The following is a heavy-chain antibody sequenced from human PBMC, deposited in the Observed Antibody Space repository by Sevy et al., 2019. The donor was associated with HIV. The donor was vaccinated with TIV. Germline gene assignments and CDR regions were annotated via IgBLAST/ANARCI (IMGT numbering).Heavy chain of an antibody. CDR2: IRSKAYGGTT. D-gene: IGHD1-26*01. J-gene: IGHJ4*02. Sequence: GGSLRLSCTASGFTFGDYAMSWFRQAPGKGLEWVGFIRSKAYGGTTEYAASVKGRFTISRDDSKSIAYLQMNSLKTEDTAGYYCTRLVGATTDFDYWGQGTLVTVSS. V-gene: IGHV3-49*03. CDR1: GFTFGDYA. CDR3: TRLVGATTDFDY.